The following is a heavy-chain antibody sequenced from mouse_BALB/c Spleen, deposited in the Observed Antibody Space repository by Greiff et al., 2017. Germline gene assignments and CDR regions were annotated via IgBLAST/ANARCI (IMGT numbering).Heavy chain of an antibody. CDR2: ISYDGSN. J-gene: IGHJ4*01. Sequence: DVHLVESGPGLVKPSQSLSLTCSVTGYSITSGYYWNWIRQFPGNKLEWMGYISYDGSNNYNPSLKNRISITRDTSKNQFFLKLNSVTTEDTATYYCARRGVQYYYAMDYWGQGTSVTVSS. V-gene: IGHV3-6*02. CDR1: GYSITSGYY. CDR3: ARRGVQYYYAMDY.